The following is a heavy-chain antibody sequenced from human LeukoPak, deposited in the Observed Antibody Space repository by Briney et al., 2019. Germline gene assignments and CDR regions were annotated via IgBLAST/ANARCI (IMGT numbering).Heavy chain of an antibody. V-gene: IGHV3-33*01. J-gene: IGHJ6*02. Sequence: PGRSLRLSCAASGFTFSSYGMHWVRQAPGKGLEWVAVIWYDGSNKYYADSVKGRFTISRDNSKNTLYLQMNSLRAEDTAVYYCARGVGSSWFGYYYYGMDVWGQGTTVTVSS. CDR1: GFTFSSYG. CDR3: ARGVGSSWFGYYYYGMDV. CDR2: IWYDGSNK. D-gene: IGHD6-13*01.